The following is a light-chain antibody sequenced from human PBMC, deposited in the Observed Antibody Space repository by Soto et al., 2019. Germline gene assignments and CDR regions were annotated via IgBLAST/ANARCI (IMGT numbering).Light chain of an antibody. CDR2: GAS. CDR1: QSVSSSY. V-gene: IGKV3-20*01. J-gene: IGKJ2*01. Sequence: EIVLTQSPGTLSLSPGERATLSCRASQSVSSSYLVWYQQKPGQAPMLLIYGASSRATGIPDRFSGSGSGTDFKLTISRLEPEDFAVDYCQQYCSSPSTFGQGTKLEIK. CDR3: QQYCSSPST.